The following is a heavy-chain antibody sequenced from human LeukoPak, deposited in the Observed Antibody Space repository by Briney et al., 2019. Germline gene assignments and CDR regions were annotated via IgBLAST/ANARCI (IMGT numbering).Heavy chain of an antibody. CDR2: IQPSGKNI. D-gene: IGHD3-3*01. Sequence: GGSLRLSCVASEFTFSIYSMNWVRQAPGKGLEWVSSIQPSGKNIYHAASLKGRFTIPRDNTKNSLYLQMNSLRAEDTAVYYCARDGCFWSGYHAFDLWGQGTMVTVSS. CDR3: ARDGCFWSGYHAFDL. CDR1: EFTFSIYS. J-gene: IGHJ3*01. V-gene: IGHV3-21*01.